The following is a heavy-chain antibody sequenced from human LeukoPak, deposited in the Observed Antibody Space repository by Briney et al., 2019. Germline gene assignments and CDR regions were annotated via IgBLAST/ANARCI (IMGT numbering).Heavy chain of an antibody. J-gene: IGHJ4*02. CDR2: IKQDGSEK. CDR3: ARISIAAAGRDF. V-gene: IGHV3-7*01. D-gene: IGHD6-13*01. CDR1: GFIFSDYW. Sequence: GGSLRLSCAASGFIFSDYWMSWVRQAPGKGLEWVVNIKQDGSEKYYVDSMKGRFTISRDNAKNSLYMQMNSPRVEDTAVYYCARISIAAAGRDFWGQGTLVTVSS.